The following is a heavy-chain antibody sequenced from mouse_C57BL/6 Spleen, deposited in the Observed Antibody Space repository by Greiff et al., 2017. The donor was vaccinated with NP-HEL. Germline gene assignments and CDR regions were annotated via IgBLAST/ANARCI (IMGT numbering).Heavy chain of an antibody. D-gene: IGHD1-1*01. CDR2: IYPGDGDT. CDR3: ASEGILLRFAWFAY. V-gene: IGHV1-80*01. CDR1: GYAFSSYW. Sequence: VQLQQSGAELVKPGASVKISCKASGYAFSSYWMNWVKQRPGKGLEWIGQIYPGDGDTNYNGKFKGKATLTADKSSSTAYMQLSSLTSEDSAVYFCASEGILLRFAWFAYWGQVTLVTVSA. J-gene: IGHJ3*01.